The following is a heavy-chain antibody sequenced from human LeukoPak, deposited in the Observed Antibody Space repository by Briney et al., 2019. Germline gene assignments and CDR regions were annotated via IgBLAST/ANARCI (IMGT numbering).Heavy chain of an antibody. CDR1: GFTFSSYW. CDR2: IKQDGSEE. D-gene: IGHD6-6*01. V-gene: IGHV3-7*03. Sequence: GGSLRLSCAASGFTFSSYWMSWVRQAPGKGLEWVADIKQDGSEEVYVDSVKGRFTISRDNAKNSLFLQMNTLRAEDTAVYYCARDPYSSTWSYGMDVWGQGTTVTVSS. CDR3: ARDPYSSTWSYGMDV. J-gene: IGHJ6*02.